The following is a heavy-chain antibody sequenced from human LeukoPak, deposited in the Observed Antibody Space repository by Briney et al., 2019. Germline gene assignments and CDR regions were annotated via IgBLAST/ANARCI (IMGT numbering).Heavy chain of an antibody. CDR2: IISSGSYI. V-gene: IGHV3-21*01. Sequence: PGGSLRLSCAASGFTSSSYSMNWVRQAPGKGLEWVSSIISSGSYIYYADSVKGRFTISRANAKNSLYLQMNSLRAEATAVYYCARARTPEGLRYFDWSRAGHAFDICGEGKIVTVSS. D-gene: IGHD3-9*01. CDR1: GFTSSSYS. CDR3: ARARTPEGLRYFDWSRAGHAFDI. J-gene: IGHJ3*02.